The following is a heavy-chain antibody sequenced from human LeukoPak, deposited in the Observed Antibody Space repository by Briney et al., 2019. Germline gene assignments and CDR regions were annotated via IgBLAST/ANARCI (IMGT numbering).Heavy chain of an antibody. V-gene: IGHV3-23*01. CDR1: GFTFSSYG. D-gene: IGHD3-10*01. CDR2: ISGSGGST. J-gene: IGHJ4*02. Sequence: GGSLRLSCAASGFTFSSYGMSWVRQAPGKGLEWVSAISGSGGSTYYADSVKGRFTISRDNSKNTLYLQMNSLRAEDTAVYYCARVMGYYGSGSFDYWGQGTLVTVSS. CDR3: ARVMGYYGSGSFDY.